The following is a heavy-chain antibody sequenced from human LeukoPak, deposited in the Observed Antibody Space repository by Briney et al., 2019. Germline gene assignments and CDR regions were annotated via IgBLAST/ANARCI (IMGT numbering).Heavy chain of an antibody. J-gene: IGHJ4*02. CDR1: GFSFSSYS. CDR3: ARRQQFADFDY. Sequence: PGGSLRLSCAASGFSFSSYSMTWVRQAPGKGLEWVSSISSSSTYIYYADSVKGRFSISRDNAQNSLYLQMNSLRAEDTAVYYCARRQQFADFDYWGQGTLVTVSS. D-gene: IGHD3-10*01. CDR2: ISSSSTYI. V-gene: IGHV3-21*01.